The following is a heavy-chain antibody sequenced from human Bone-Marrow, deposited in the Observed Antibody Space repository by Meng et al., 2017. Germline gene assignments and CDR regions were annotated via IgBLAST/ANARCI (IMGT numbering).Heavy chain of an antibody. J-gene: IGHJ5*02. CDR2: IYHSGST. V-gene: IGHV4-4*02. D-gene: IGHD3-22*01. CDR1: GGSIRSSTR. Sequence: QVQLQESGPGLVKPSVTLSLTCAAPGGSIRSSTRRSWGRQPPGKGLEWIGEIYHSGSTNYNPSLKSRVTISVDKSKNQFSLKLSSVTAADTAVYYCANYYDSQVGWFDPWGQGTLVTVSS. CDR3: ANYYDSQVGWFDP.